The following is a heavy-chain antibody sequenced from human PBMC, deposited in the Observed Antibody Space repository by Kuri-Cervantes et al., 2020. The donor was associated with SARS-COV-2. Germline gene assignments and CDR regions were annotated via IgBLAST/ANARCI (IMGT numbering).Heavy chain of an antibody. CDR1: CYSISSGYY. D-gene: IGHD6-6*01. CDR3: ARAPNYSTSTYYFDY. Sequence: SCYSISSGYYWGWLRQPPGKGLEWIGNIYHSGSTYYNPSLKSRVTISVDMPKNQFSLKVSPVTAADTAVYYCARAPNYSTSTYYFDYWGQGSLVTVSS. V-gene: IGHV4-38-2*02. CDR2: IYHSGST. J-gene: IGHJ4*02.